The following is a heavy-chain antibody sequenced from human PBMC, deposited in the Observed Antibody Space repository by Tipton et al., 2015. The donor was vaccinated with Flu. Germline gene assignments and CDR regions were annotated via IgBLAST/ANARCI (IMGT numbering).Heavy chain of an antibody. V-gene: IGHV3-23*01. CDR2: ITKTGDNA. CDR1: GFTFSKYG. CDR3: AKVATGAYLRSSS. Sequence: SLRLSCVASGFTFSKYGMSWVRQAPGKGLEWVSSITKTGDNAYYGDSVEGRFTVSRDNSKNTLYLQMNSLRAEDAAIYYCAKVATGAYLRSSSWGQGTLVIVSS. D-gene: IGHD2-8*02. J-gene: IGHJ4*02.